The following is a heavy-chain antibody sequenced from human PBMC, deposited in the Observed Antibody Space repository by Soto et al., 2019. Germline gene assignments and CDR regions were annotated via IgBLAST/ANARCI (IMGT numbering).Heavy chain of an antibody. D-gene: IGHD1-26*01. CDR2: ISPDGSTT. CDR3: TRVISGSSGLFDY. CDR1: GFTISNYW. J-gene: IGHJ4*02. Sequence: GGSLRLSCVASGFTISNYWMHWVRQAPGKGLIWVSRISPDGSTTNYADSVKGRFTISRDNAKNTRYLQMDSLRAEDTALYYCTRVISGSSGLFDYWGQGPLVTVSS. V-gene: IGHV3-74*01.